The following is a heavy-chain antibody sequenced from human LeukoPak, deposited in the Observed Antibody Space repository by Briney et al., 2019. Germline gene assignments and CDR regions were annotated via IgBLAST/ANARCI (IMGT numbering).Heavy chain of an antibody. CDR3: ARAARYCSSTSCYLGWFDP. Sequence: SQTLSLTCTVSGGSISSGGYYWSWIRQHPGKGLEWIWYIYYSGSTYYNPSLKSRVTISVDTSKNQFSLKLSSVTAADTAVYYCARAARYCSSTSCYLGWFDPWGQGTLVTVSS. CDR1: GGSISSGGYY. J-gene: IGHJ5*02. D-gene: IGHD2-2*01. CDR2: IYYSGST. V-gene: IGHV4-31*03.